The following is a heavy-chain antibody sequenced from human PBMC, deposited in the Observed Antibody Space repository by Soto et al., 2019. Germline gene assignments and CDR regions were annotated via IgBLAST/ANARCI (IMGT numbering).Heavy chain of an antibody. CDR2: ISYDGSNK. J-gene: IGHJ4*02. CDR3: ARDDIVVVVAAAGGYFDY. D-gene: IGHD2-15*01. V-gene: IGHV3-30-3*01. CDR1: GFTFSSYA. Sequence: QVQLVESGGGVVQPGRSLRLSCAASGFTFSSYAMHWVRQAPGKGLEWVAVISYDGSNKYYADSVKGRFTISRDNSKNTLYLQMNSLRAEDTAVYYCARDDIVVVVAAAGGYFDYWGQGTLVTVSS.